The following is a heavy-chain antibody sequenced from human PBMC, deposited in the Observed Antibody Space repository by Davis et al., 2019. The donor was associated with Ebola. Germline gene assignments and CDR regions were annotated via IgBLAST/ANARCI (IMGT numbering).Heavy chain of an antibody. Sequence: SAKVSCKTSGGTFSSYASSWVRQAPGPGHDSLVGIIPIYGTPSYAQKFQVRVTFSADEPTSTAYMELTSVRYEDTAVYYCARGYYGSGSYPSIWGQGTLVTVSS. CDR3: ARGYYGSGSYPSI. CDR1: GGTFSSYA. V-gene: IGHV1-69*13. D-gene: IGHD3-10*01. CDR2: IIPIYGTP. J-gene: IGHJ4*02.